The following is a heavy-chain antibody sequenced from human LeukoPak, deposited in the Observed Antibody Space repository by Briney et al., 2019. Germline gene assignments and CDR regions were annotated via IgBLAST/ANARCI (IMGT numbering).Heavy chain of an antibody. V-gene: IGHV3-23*01. Sequence: GGSLRLSCAAAEFTFSSYGMSWVRQAPGKGLEWVSAISGGGESTYYADSVKGRFTISRDNSNHTLYLQMNSLRADDTAVYYCAKDRGRYARLGFDCWGQGTLVTVSS. CDR3: AKDRGRYARLGFDC. CDR2: ISGGGEST. J-gene: IGHJ4*02. CDR1: EFTFSSYG. D-gene: IGHD3-16*01.